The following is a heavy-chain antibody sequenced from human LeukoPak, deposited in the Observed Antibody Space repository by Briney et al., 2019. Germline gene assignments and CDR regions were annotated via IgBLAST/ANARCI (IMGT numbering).Heavy chain of an antibody. Sequence: SETLSLTCTVSGGSISSYYWSWIRQPPGKGLECIGYIYYSGSTNYNPSLKSRVTISVDTSKNKFSLKLSSVTAADTAVYYCARGGKYYDILTGSLTQFDYWGQGTLVTVSS. CDR3: ARGGKYYDILTGSLTQFDY. CDR2: IYYSGST. CDR1: GGSISSYY. J-gene: IGHJ4*02. V-gene: IGHV4-59*01. D-gene: IGHD3-9*01.